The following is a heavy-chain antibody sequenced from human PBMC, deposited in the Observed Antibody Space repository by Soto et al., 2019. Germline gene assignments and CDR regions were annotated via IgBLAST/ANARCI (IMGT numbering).Heavy chain of an antibody. J-gene: IGHJ5*02. CDR3: ARGADYLWFDP. V-gene: IGHV3-23*01. Sequence: GGSLRLSCAASGFTFSSNAMSWVRQAPGKGPEWVSGISGSDGSTYYTDSVKGRFTISRDNSKNTLVLQMTSLRDEDTAVYYCARGADYLWFDPWGQGALVTVS. D-gene: IGHD4-17*01. CDR1: GFTFSSNA. CDR2: ISGSDGST.